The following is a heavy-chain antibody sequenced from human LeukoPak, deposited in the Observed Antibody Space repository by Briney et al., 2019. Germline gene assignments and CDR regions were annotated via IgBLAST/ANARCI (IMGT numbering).Heavy chain of an antibody. CDR1: GFTFSSYS. Sequence: GGSLRLSCAASGFTFSSYSINWVCQAPGKGLEWVSSISSSSSYIYYADSVRGRFTISRDNAKNSLYLQMNSLRAEDTAVYYCARDSGGDLDVWGQGTTVTVSS. CDR2: ISSSSSYI. CDR3: ARDSGGDLDV. J-gene: IGHJ6*02. V-gene: IGHV3-21*01. D-gene: IGHD4-17*01.